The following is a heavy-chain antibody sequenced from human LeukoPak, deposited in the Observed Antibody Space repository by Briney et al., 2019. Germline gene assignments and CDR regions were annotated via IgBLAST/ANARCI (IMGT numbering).Heavy chain of an antibody. J-gene: IGHJ5*02. D-gene: IGHD3-10*01. V-gene: IGHV5-51*01. CDR2: IYPGDSDT. CDR3: ARHQGLWFGELRNWFDP. Sequence: GESLKISCKGSGYSFTSYWIGWVCQMPGKGLEWMGIIYPGDSDTRYSPSFQGQVTISADKSINTAYLQWSSLKASDTAMYYCARHQGLWFGELRNWFDPWGQGTLVTVSS. CDR1: GYSFTSYW.